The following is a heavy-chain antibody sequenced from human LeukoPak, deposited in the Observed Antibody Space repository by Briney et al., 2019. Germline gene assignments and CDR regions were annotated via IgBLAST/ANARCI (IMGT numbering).Heavy chain of an antibody. CDR2: IYSGGST. CDR1: GFAVSSDY. J-gene: IGHJ5*02. CDR3: ARNWFDP. V-gene: IGHV3-53*05. Sequence: PGGSLRLSCAASGFAVSSDYMSWVRQAPGKGLGWVSVIYSGGSTYYADSVKGRFTIPRDKSKNTVYLQMNSLRFEDTAMYYCARNWFDPWGQGTLVTVSS.